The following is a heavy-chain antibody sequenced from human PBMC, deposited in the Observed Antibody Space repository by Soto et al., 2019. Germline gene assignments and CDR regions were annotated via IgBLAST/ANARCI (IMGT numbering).Heavy chain of an antibody. D-gene: IGHD3-9*01. Sequence: SETLSLTCTVSGGSISSYFWSWIRQPPGKGLERIAYIYYSGSTNYNAPLKSRVNISVDTSKNQFSLKLSSVTAADTAVYYCARWSLTGYYQYFDYWGQGTLVTVSS. CDR3: ARWSLTGYYQYFDY. CDR1: GGSISSYF. CDR2: IYYSGST. J-gene: IGHJ4*02. V-gene: IGHV4-59*08.